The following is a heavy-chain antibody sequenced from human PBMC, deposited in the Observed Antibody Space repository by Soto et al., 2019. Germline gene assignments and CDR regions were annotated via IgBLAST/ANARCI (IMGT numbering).Heavy chain of an antibody. J-gene: IGHJ4*02. Sequence: GGSLRLSCAASGFTSSCYAMGWVRQAPGKGLEWVSGIDGSGGDTSFADSVKGRFTISRDNSENTLYLHMNSLRAEDTARYFCAKEIVAAAYVETSPFDFWGQGTLVTVSS. CDR1: GFTSSCYA. D-gene: IGHD2-15*01. CDR3: AKEIVAAAYVETSPFDF. CDR2: IDGSGGDT. V-gene: IGHV3-23*01.